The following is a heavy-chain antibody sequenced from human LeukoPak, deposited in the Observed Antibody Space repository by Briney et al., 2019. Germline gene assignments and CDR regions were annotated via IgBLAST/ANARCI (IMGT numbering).Heavy chain of an antibody. CDR3: AKDRSYSGLVTASLDY. Sequence: PGGSLRLSFAASGFIFSSYAMTWVRQAPGKVLEWVSSISGSGGNTYYADSVKGRFTISRDNSKNTLYLQMNSLRAEDTAVYYCAKDRSYSGLVTASLDYWGRGTLVTVSS. CDR1: GFIFSSYA. D-gene: IGHD1-26*01. J-gene: IGHJ4*02. V-gene: IGHV3-23*01. CDR2: ISGSGGNT.